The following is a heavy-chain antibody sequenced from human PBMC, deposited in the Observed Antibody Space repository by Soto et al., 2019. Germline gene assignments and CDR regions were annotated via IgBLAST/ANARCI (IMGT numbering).Heavy chain of an antibody. D-gene: IGHD4-17*01. CDR2: ITTSSSYI. V-gene: IGHV3-21*01. CDR3: ARYAAEVTTFFDQ. J-gene: IGHJ4*02. CDR1: GFTFISHS. Sequence: PWGSLRLSCVASGFTFISHSMNFCRQAPGKGLEWVSSITTSSSYIYYADSVKGRFTISRDNAKNSLFLQMNSLRAEDTAVYYCARYAAEVTTFFDQWGQGTLVTVSS.